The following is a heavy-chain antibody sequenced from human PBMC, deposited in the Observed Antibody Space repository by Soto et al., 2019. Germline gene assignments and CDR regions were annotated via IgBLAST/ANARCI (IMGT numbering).Heavy chain of an antibody. CDR3: ARGDYGTGGYPFPYFDY. V-gene: IGHV1-2*02. CDR2: INPDSGAT. Sequence: HEHLVQSGAEVKRPGASLKVSCKASGYGFTGYYIHWVRQAPGQGLEWMGWINPDSGATNYAQNFQGRVTLNSDTSISTASMDLTSLTSDDTAVYYCARGDYGTGGYPFPYFDYWGQGTLVIVSS. J-gene: IGHJ4*02. CDR1: GYGFTGYY. D-gene: IGHD2-8*02.